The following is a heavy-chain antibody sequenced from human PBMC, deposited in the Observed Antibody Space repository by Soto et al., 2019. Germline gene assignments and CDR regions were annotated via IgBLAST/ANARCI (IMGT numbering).Heavy chain of an antibody. CDR2: IYSGGST. CDR3: ARGGDGDYDDDAFDI. CDR1: GFTVSSNY. V-gene: IGHV3-53*01. D-gene: IGHD4-17*01. J-gene: IGHJ3*02. Sequence: SLRLSCAASGFTVSSNYMSWVRQAPGKGLEWVSVIYSGGSTYYADSVKGRFTISRDNSKNTLYLQMNSLRAEDTAVYYCARGGDGDYDDDAFDIWGQGTMVTVSS.